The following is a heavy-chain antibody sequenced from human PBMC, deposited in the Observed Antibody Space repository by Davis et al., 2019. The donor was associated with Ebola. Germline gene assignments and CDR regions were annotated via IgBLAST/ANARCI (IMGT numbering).Heavy chain of an antibody. CDR1: GFTFSSYD. CDR2: IGTAGDP. J-gene: IGHJ6*02. Sequence: PGGSLRLSCAASGFTFSSYDMHWVRQATGKGLEWVSAIGTAGDPYYPGSVKGRFTISRENTKNSLYLQMNSLRAGDTAVYYCARAGGAGLKYGYGMDVWGQGTTVTVSS. D-gene: IGHD6-19*01. CDR3: ARAGGAGLKYGYGMDV. V-gene: IGHV3-13*05.